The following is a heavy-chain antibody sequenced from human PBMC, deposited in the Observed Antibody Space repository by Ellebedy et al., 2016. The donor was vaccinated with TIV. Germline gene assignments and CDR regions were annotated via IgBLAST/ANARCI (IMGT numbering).Heavy chain of an antibody. D-gene: IGHD3-10*01. CDR2: IIPIFGTA. CDR3: MSVGSDIDY. Sequence: SVKVSXXASGGTFSSYAISWVRQAPGQGLEWMGGIIPIFGTANYAQKFQGRVTITADESTSTAYMELSSLRSEDTAVYYCMSVGSDIDYWGQGTLVTVSS. V-gene: IGHV1-69*13. J-gene: IGHJ4*02. CDR1: GGTFSSYA.